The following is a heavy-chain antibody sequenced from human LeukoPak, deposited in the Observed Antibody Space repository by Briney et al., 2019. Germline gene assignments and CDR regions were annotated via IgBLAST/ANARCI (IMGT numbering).Heavy chain of an antibody. Sequence: GGSLRLPCAASGFTFSSYSLNWVRQAPGKGLEWVSSISTSSGYISYADSVKGRFTISRDIAKNSLYLQMNSLRAEDTALYYCARVGIAMAPAGWFDPWGQGTLVTVSS. CDR1: GFTFSSYS. V-gene: IGHV3-21*01. J-gene: IGHJ5*02. CDR3: ARVGIAMAPAGWFDP. D-gene: IGHD6-19*01. CDR2: ISTSSGYI.